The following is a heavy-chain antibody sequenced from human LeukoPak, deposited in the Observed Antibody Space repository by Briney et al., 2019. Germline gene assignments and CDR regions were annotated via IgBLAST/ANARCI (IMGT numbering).Heavy chain of an antibody. J-gene: IGHJ4*02. D-gene: IGHD1-26*01. CDR1: GGSFSGYY. CDR2: INHSGST. CDR3: AREWEPQPRHYFDY. Sequence: SETLSLTCAVYGGSFSGYYWSWIRQPPGKGLEGIGEINHSGSTNYNPSLKSRVTISVDTSKNQFSLKLSSVTAADTAVYYCAREWEPQPRHYFDYWGQGTLVTVSS. V-gene: IGHV4-34*01.